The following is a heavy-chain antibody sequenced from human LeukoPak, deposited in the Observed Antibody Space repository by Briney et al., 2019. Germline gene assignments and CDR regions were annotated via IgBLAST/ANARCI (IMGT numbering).Heavy chain of an antibody. J-gene: IGHJ4*02. D-gene: IGHD2-2*01. V-gene: IGHV3-30*18. CDR2: ISCDGSNK. CDR3: AKDPNCSSTSCYDY. CDR1: GFTFSSYG. Sequence: GGSLRLSCAASGFTFSSYGMHWVRQAPGKGLEWVAVISCDGSNKYYADSVKGRFTISRDNSKDTLYLQMNSLRAEDTAVYYCAKDPNCSSTSCYDYWGQGTLVTVSS.